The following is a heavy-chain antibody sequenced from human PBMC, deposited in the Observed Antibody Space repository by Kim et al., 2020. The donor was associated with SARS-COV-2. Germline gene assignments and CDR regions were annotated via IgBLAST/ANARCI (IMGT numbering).Heavy chain of an antibody. CDR2: IYYSGST. V-gene: IGHV4-39*07. J-gene: IGHJ4*02. D-gene: IGHD1-26*01. CDR3: ARDIQLGLVVGATTDY. CDR1: GGSISSSSYY. Sequence: SETLSLTCTVSGGSISSSSYYWGWIRQPPGKGLEWIGSIYYSGSTYYNPSLKSRVTISVDTSKNQFSLKLSSVTAADTAVYYCARDIQLGLVVGATTDYWGQGTLVTVSS.